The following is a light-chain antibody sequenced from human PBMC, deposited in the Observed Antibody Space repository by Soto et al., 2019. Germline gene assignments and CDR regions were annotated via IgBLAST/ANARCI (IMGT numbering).Light chain of an antibody. J-gene: IGLJ3*02. CDR3: QSYDSSLSGSV. V-gene: IGLV1-40*01. Sequence: QLVLTQPPSVSGAPGQRVTISCTGSSSNIGAGYDVHWYQQLPGTAPKLLIYGNSNRPSGVPDRFSGSNSGTSASLAITGLQAEDEADYYGQSYDSSLSGSVFGGGTKVTVL. CDR1: SSNIGAGYD. CDR2: GNS.